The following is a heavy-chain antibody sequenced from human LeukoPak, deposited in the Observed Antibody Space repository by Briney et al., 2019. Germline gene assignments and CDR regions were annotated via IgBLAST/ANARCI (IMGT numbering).Heavy chain of an antibody. V-gene: IGHV4-39*07. CDR1: GGSISSANYY. CDR3: ARVVGGRYYFDS. D-gene: IGHD1-26*01. Sequence: SETLSLTCTVSGGSISSANYYWGWIRQPPGKGLEWIGSIYYTGSTYYNPSLKSRVAISVDTSKNQFSLKLSSVTAADTAVYYCARVVGGRYYFDSWGQGTLVTVSS. J-gene: IGHJ4*02. CDR2: IYYTGST.